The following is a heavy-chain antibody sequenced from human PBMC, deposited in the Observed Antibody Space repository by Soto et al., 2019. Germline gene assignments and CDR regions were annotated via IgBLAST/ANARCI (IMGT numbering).Heavy chain of an antibody. Sequence: SETLSLTCTVSGGSISSYYWSWIRQPPGKGLEWIGYIYYSGSTNYNPSLKSRVTISVDTSKNQFSLKLSSVTAADTAVYYCACSFDDGDYAGKAVWAKGTTVPVSS. V-gene: IGHV4-59*01. CDR1: GGSISSYY. J-gene: IGHJ6*04. CDR3: ACSFDDGDYAGKAV. D-gene: IGHD4-17*01. CDR2: IYYSGST.